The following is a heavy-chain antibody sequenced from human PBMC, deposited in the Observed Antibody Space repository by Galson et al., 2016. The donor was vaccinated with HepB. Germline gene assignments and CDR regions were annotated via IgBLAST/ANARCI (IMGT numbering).Heavy chain of an antibody. D-gene: IGHD3-10*01. Sequence: CAISGDSVSSTSAGWSWVRQSPSRGLEWLGRTFYRSKWYYDYAISVRSRITINPDTSKNQFSLQLISVTPEDTAMYYCARGGLVRGAHGGSFDSWGQGTLVTVSS. CDR3: ARGGLVRGAHGGSFDS. CDR2: TFYRSKWYY. V-gene: IGHV6-1*01. J-gene: IGHJ4*01. CDR1: GDSVSSTSAG.